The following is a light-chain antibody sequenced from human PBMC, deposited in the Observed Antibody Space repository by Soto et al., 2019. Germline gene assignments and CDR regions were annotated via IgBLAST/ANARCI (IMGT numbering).Light chain of an antibody. V-gene: IGLV1-47*01. Sequence: VLPQPPXASGTPGQRVTISCSTSNSRSGSNYVYWYQQLPGTAPKLLIYRNDQRPSGVPDRFSGSKSGTSASLAISGLRSEDEADYYCAKWDDSLRVYVFGTGTKVTVL. CDR1: NSRSGSNY. CDR3: AKWDDSLRVYV. CDR2: RND. J-gene: IGLJ1*01.